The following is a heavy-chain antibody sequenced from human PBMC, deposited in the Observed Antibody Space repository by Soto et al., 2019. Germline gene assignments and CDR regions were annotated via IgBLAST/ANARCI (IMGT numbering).Heavy chain of an antibody. V-gene: IGHV3-7*02. Sequence: ETLSLSCVASGFTFSSHWMNWVRQVPGKGLEWVANIKEDGTEINYADSVKGRFTISRDNSKNTLYLQMNSLRAEDTAVYYCASARAYSSSWYVDYWGQGTLVTVSS. J-gene: IGHJ4*02. CDR1: GFTFSSHW. CDR3: ASARAYSSSWYVDY. D-gene: IGHD6-13*01. CDR2: IKEDGTEI.